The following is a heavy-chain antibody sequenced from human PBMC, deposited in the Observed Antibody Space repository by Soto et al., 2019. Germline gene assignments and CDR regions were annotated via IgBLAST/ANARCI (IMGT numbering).Heavy chain of an antibody. CDR2: IYHSGST. D-gene: IGHD6-13*01. CDR3: ARAAMGGSSWPFDY. Sequence: SETLSLTCAVSGCSISSYYLSWLRQHPGKGLEWIGEIYHSGSTNYNPSLKSRVTISVDKSKNQFSLKLSSVTAADTAVYYCARAAMGGSSWPFDYWGQGTLVTSPQ. CDR1: GCSISSYY. V-gene: IGHV4-59*12. J-gene: IGHJ4*02.